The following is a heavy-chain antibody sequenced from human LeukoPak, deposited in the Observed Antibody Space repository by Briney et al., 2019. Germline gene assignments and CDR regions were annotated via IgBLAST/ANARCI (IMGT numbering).Heavy chain of an antibody. Sequence: SETLSLTCTVSGGSINTPNYYWGWIRQPPGKGLEWIGSMYHSGSTYYNPSLKSRVTISVDTSKNQFSLKLSSVTAADTAVYYCARGVTPFDYWGQGTLVTVSS. CDR2: MYHSGST. V-gene: IGHV4-39*07. J-gene: IGHJ4*02. CDR3: ARGVTPFDY. CDR1: GGSINTPNYY. D-gene: IGHD2-21*02.